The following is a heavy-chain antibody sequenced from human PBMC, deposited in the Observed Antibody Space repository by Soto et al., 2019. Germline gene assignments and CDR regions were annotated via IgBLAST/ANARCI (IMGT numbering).Heavy chain of an antibody. CDR1: GGSISSSSYY. CDR2: IYYSGST. Sequence: SETLSLTCTVSGGSISSSSYYWGWIRQPPGKGLEWIGSIYYSGSTYYNPSLKSRVTISVDTSKNQFSLKLSSVTAADTAVYYCARRWSSGWYYILDYWGQGTLVTVSS. V-gene: IGHV4-39*01. CDR3: ARRWSSGWYYILDY. J-gene: IGHJ4*02. D-gene: IGHD6-19*01.